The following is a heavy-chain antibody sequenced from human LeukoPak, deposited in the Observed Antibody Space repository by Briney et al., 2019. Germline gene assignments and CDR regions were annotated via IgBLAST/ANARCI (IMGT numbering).Heavy chain of an antibody. CDR3: ARLSGSYLEY. Sequence: TGGSLRLSCAASGFTFSNDGMHWVRQAPGKGLEWVALIWYDGSKKYYADSVKGRFTISRDNSKNTLYLQMNSLRVEDTAMYYCARLSGSYLEYWGQGTLVTVSS. V-gene: IGHV3-33*01. CDR2: IWYDGSKK. D-gene: IGHD1-26*01. J-gene: IGHJ4*02. CDR1: GFTFSNDG.